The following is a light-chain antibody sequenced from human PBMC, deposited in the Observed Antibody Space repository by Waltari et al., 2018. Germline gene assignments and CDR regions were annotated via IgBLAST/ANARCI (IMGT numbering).Light chain of an antibody. Sequence: DIQMTQSPSPLSASVGDTVTITCRASLGISNSLAWYQQKPGKAPKLLLYTASRLESGVPSRFSGSRSGTDYTLTISSLQPEDFATYYCQQYYTTPSITFGQGTRLEIK. CDR1: LGISNS. J-gene: IGKJ5*01. CDR3: QQYYTTPSIT. V-gene: IGKV1-NL1*01. CDR2: TAS.